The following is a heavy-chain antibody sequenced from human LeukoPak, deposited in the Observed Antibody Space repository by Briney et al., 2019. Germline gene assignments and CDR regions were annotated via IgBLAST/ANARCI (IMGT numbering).Heavy chain of an antibody. J-gene: IGHJ4*02. CDR1: GFTFGSHA. D-gene: IGHD5-18*01. V-gene: IGHV3-23*01. CDR2: IFGSGGSP. Sequence: GGSLRLSCAASGFTFGSHAMYWVRQAPGKGPEWVAGIFGSGGSPHYADSVKGRFTISRDNSRNTVYLQINSLRADDTAVYYCGKTTVGYSSGQKPAWPVDYWGQGTLVTVSS. CDR3: GKTTVGYSSGQKPAWPVDY.